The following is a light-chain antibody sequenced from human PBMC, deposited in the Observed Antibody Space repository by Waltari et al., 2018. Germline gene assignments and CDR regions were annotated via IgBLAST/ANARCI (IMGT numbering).Light chain of an antibody. J-gene: IGKJ1*01. CDR2: WAS. CDR1: QSVLYSPNNKNY. Sequence: DIVMTQSPDSLAVSLGERATINCKSSQSVLYSPNNKNYLAWYQQKPGQPPKLLIYWASTRESGIPDRFSGSGSGTDFTLTITSLQAEDVAVYYCLQYYSGFWTFGQGTQVEIK. CDR3: LQYYSGFWT. V-gene: IGKV4-1*01.